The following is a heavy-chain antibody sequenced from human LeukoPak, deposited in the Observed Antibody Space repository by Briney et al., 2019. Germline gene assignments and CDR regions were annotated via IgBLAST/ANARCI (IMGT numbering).Heavy chain of an antibody. J-gene: IGHJ4*02. CDR2: INPNSGGT. D-gene: IGHD3-10*01. CDR3: ARGHGYGSGSYYNVPKY. Sequence: APVKVSCKASGYTFTDYYIHWVRQAPGQGLEWMGWINPNSGGTKFARNFQVRVTMTRDTSIRTAYMELSRLRSDDTAVYYCARGHGYGSGSYYNVPKYWGQGTLVTVSS. V-gene: IGHV1-2*02. CDR1: GYTFTDYY.